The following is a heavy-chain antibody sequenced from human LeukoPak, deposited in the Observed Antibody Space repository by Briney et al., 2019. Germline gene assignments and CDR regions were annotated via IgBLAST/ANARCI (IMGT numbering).Heavy chain of an antibody. D-gene: IGHD2-2*02. CDR3: AKDKSRYCSSTSCYKGGGTYFDY. CDR2: IWYDGSNK. J-gene: IGHJ4*02. V-gene: IGHV3-30*02. Sequence: PGGSLRLSCAASGFTFSSYGMHWVRQAPGKGLEWVAVIWYDGSNKYYADSVKGRFTISRDNSKNTLYLQMNSLRAEDTAVYYCAKDKSRYCSSTSCYKGGGTYFDYWGQGTLVTVSS. CDR1: GFTFSSYG.